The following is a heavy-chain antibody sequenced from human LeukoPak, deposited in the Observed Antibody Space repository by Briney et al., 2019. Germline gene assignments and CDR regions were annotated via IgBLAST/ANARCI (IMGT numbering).Heavy chain of an antibody. V-gene: IGHV4-4*07. CDR1: GGSISSYY. D-gene: IGHD3-22*01. CDR3: ARGPTYYYDSSGYSFFFQH. Sequence: SETLSLTCTVSGGSISSYYWSWIRQPAGKGLEWIGRIYISVSTNYNPSLKSRVTISVDTSKNQFSLKLSSVTAADTAVYYCARGPTYYYDSSGYSFFFQHWGQGTLVTVSS. CDR2: IYISVST. J-gene: IGHJ1*01.